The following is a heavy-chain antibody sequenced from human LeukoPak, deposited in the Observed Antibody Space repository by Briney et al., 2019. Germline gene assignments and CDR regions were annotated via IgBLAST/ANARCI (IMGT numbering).Heavy chain of an antibody. V-gene: IGHV4-4*08. Sequence: SETLSLTCTFSGGSFSPAHWSWIRQPPGKGLEWIGVICDNGNTDYNPSLKSRVTISVDTSKSQFSLKLSSVTAADTAVYYCARVTYYYDSSPFDFDYWGQGTLVTVSS. D-gene: IGHD3-22*01. CDR2: ICDNGNT. CDR1: GGSFSPAH. CDR3: ARVTYYYDSSPFDFDY. J-gene: IGHJ4*02.